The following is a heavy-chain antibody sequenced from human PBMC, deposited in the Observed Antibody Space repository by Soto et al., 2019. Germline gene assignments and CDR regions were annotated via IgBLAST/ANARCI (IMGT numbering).Heavy chain of an antibody. CDR1: GFTFSRYS. CDR3: ARESEDLTSNFDY. J-gene: IGHJ4*02. V-gene: IGHV3-21*01. Sequence: GSLRLSCAASGFTFSRYSMNWVRQAPGKGLEWVSSISSTTNYIYYADSMKGRFTVSRDNAKNSVYLDMNSLSAEDTAVYYCARESEDLTSNFDYWGQGALVTVSS. CDR2: ISSTTNYI.